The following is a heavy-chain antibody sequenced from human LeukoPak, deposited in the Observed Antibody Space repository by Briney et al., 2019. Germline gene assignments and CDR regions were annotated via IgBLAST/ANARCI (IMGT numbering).Heavy chain of an antibody. Sequence: GESLKISCKGSGYSFTSYWIGWVRQMPGKGLEWMGIIYPGDSDTRYSPSFQGQVTISADKSISTAYLQWSSLKASDTAMYYCARQRHYYDSSGFRWFDPWGQGTPVTVSS. CDR3: ARQRHYYDSSGFRWFDP. J-gene: IGHJ5*02. D-gene: IGHD3-22*01. CDR1: GYSFTSYW. CDR2: IYPGDSDT. V-gene: IGHV5-51*01.